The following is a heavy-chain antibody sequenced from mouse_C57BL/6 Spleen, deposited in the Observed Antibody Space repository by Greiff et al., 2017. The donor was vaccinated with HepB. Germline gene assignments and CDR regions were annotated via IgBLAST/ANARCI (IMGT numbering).Heavy chain of an antibody. V-gene: IGHV1-61*01. CDR3: ARLFNSFDY. Sequence: QVQLQQPGAELVRPGSSVKLSCKASGYTFTSYWMDWVKQRPGQGLEWIGNIYPSDSETHYNQKFKDKATLTVDKSSSTAYMQLSSLTSEDSAVYYCARLFNSFDYWGQGTTLTVSS. J-gene: IGHJ2*01. CDR1: GYTFTSYW. CDR2: IYPSDSET.